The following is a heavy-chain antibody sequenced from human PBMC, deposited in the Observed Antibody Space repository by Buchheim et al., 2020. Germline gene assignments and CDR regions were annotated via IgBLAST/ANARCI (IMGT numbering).Heavy chain of an antibody. J-gene: IGHJ3*02. Sequence: QVQLVESGGGVVRPGRSLRLSCAASAFSLSIYCMHWVRQAPGKGLEWVAVISHDASTKYYADSVKGRFTISRDNSKNTLYLQMNSLRVEDTAVYYCVNWGWDAFEIWGQGT. CDR3: VNWGWDAFEI. CDR1: AFSLSIYC. D-gene: IGHD6-19*01. V-gene: IGHV3-30*18. CDR2: ISHDASTK.